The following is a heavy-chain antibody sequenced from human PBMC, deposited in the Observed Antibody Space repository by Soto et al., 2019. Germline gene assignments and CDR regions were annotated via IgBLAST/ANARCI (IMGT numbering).Heavy chain of an antibody. D-gene: IGHD5-18*01. J-gene: IGHJ4*02. CDR1: GFTFDDYA. Sequence: EVQLVESGGGVVRPGGSLRLSCAASGFTFDDYAMSWVRQAPGKGLEWVSSINWNGGSTSYADSAKGRFTISRDNAKNSLYLQMNSLRAEDTALYYCARVRGYSYGSFDYWGQGTLVTVSS. CDR2: INWNGGST. V-gene: IGHV3-20*04. CDR3: ARVRGYSYGSFDY.